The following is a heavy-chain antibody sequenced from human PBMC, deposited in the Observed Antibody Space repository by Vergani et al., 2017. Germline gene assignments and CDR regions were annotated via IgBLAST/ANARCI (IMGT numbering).Heavy chain of an antibody. J-gene: IGHJ2*01. V-gene: IGHV3-33*01. Sequence: QVQLVESGGGMVHPGGSLRLSCAASGLTFSSYGMHWVRQAPDKGLEWVAVIWPDGSNKYYADSVKGRFTISRDNSKNTLFLQMSSLRAEDTAVYYCARNSIAGATDYWYFDLWGRGTLVTVSS. CDR1: GLTFSSYG. CDR3: ARNSIAGATDYWYFDL. D-gene: IGHD1-26*01. CDR2: IWPDGSNK.